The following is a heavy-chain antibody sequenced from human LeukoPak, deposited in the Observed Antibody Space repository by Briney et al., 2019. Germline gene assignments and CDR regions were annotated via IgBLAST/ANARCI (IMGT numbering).Heavy chain of an antibody. D-gene: IGHD2-8*01. CDR3: ARVTRGSIVLMVYASPMDV. J-gene: IGHJ6*02. CDR2: IIPIFGTA. Sequence: VASVTVSCKASGGTFSIYAISWVRQAPGQGLEWMGGIIPIFGTANYAQKFQGRVTITADESTSTAYMELSSLRSEDTAVYYCARVTRGSIVLMVYASPMDVWGQGTTVTVSS. CDR1: GGTFSIYA. V-gene: IGHV1-69*13.